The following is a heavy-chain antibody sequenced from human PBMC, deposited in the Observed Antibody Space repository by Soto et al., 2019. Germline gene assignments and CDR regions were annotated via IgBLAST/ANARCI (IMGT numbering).Heavy chain of an antibody. V-gene: IGHV3-11*01. CDR3: ARGSSSSVWFDP. D-gene: IGHD6-6*01. CDR1: GFTFSDYY. Sequence: GGSLILSCAASGFTFSDYYMSWIRQAPGKGLEWVSYISSGHSTIYYADSVKGRFTISRDNAKNSLYLQMNSLRAEDTAVYYCARGSSSSVWFDPWGQGTLVTVSS. J-gene: IGHJ5*02. CDR2: ISSGHSTI.